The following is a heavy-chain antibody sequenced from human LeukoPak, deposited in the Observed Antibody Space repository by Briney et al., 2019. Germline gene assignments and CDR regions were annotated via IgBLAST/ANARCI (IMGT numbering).Heavy chain of an antibody. Sequence: PSETLSLTCAVYGGSFSGSYWSWIRQPPGKGLEWIGEINHSGSTNYNPSLKSRVTISVDTSKNQFSLKLSSVTAADTAVYYCARPERRGWRYMDVWGKGTTVTISS. V-gene: IGHV4-34*01. D-gene: IGHD3-3*01. CDR1: GGSFSGSY. J-gene: IGHJ6*03. CDR3: ARPERRGWRYMDV. CDR2: INHSGST.